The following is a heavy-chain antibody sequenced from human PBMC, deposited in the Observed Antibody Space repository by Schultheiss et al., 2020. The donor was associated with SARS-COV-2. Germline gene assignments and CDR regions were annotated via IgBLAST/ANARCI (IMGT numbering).Heavy chain of an antibody. Sequence: GGSLRLSCTASGFTFGDYAMSWFRQAPGKGLEWIGFIRSKAYGGTTDYAAPVKGRFTISRDDSNDTLYLQMNSLKTEDTAVYYCTTDPFDYGDYTWPDYWGQGTLVTVSS. D-gene: IGHD4-17*01. V-gene: IGHV3-49*03. CDR1: GFTFGDYA. J-gene: IGHJ4*02. CDR2: IRSKAYGGTT. CDR3: TTDPFDYGDYTWPDY.